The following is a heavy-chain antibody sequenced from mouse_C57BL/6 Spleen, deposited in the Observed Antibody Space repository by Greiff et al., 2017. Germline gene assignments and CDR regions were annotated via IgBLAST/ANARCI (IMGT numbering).Heavy chain of an antibody. V-gene: IGHV1-18*01. Sequence: EVKLMESGPELVKPGASVKIPCKASGYTFTDYNMDWVKQSHGKSLEWIGDINPNNGGTIYNQKFKGKATLTVDKSSSTAYMELRSLTSEDTAVYYCARRYYGNYYYAMDYWGQGTSVTVSS. CDR3: ARRYYGNYYYAMDY. D-gene: IGHD2-1*01. J-gene: IGHJ4*01. CDR2: INPNNGGT. CDR1: GYTFTDYN.